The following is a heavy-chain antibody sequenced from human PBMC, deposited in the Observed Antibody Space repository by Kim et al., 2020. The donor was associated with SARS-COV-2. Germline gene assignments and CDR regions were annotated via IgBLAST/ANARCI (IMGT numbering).Heavy chain of an antibody. V-gene: IGHV3-30*18. J-gene: IGHJ6*01. CDR2: ISYDGSNK. D-gene: IGHD3-22*01. CDR1: GFTFSSYG. Sequence: GGSLRLSCAASGFTFSSYGMHWVRQAPGKGLEWVAVISYDGSNKYYADSVKGRFTISRDNSKNTLYLQMNSLRAEDTAVYYCAKDLHADSSGVNFYYYY. CDR3: AKDLHADSSGVNFYYYY.